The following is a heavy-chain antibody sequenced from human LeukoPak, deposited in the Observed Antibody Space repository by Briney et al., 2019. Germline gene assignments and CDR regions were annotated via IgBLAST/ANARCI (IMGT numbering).Heavy chain of an antibody. Sequence: PGGSLRLSCAASGFTFNNFGMHWVRQAPGKGLEWVSFIGYEGVHKYYADSVKGRFTISKDNSKDTLYLQMNSLGPEDTAVYYCAKDLHGGYSSDYWGQGTLVTVFS. CDR1: GFTFNNFG. CDR2: IGYEGVHK. V-gene: IGHV3-30*02. D-gene: IGHD4-23*01. CDR3: AKDLHGGYSSDY. J-gene: IGHJ4*02.